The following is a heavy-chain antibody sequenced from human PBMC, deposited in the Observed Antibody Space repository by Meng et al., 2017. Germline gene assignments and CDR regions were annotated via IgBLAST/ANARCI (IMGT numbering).Heavy chain of an antibody. V-gene: IGHV1-18*01. CDR1: GYTLSSDG. CDR3: ATRGNPYLNC. J-gene: IGHJ4*02. Sequence: QGQLVQAGAEVKKPGASVKVSCEASGYTLSSDGFSWVRQAPGKGLEWLGWINTYNGKTDYAQKFQGRITMTTDTFTSTAYMELRNLRSDDTAAYYCATRGNPYLNCWGQGTLVTVSS. CDR2: INTYNGKT.